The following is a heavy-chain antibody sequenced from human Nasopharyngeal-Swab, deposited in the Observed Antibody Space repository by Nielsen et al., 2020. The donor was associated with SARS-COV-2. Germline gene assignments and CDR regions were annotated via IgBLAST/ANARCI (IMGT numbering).Heavy chain of an antibody. J-gene: IGHJ4*02. Sequence: GESMKISWAASGFTFSSYEMNWVSQAPGKGLEWVSYISSSGSTIYYADSVKGRFTISRDNAKNSLYLQMNSLRAEDTAVYYCARLRDGYNYAIDYWGQGTLVTVSS. V-gene: IGHV3-48*03. CDR1: GFTFSSYE. CDR2: ISSSGSTI. CDR3: ARLRDGYNYAIDY. D-gene: IGHD5-24*01.